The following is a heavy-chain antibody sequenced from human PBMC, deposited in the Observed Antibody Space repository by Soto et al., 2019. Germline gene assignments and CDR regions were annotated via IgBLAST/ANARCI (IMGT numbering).Heavy chain of an antibody. D-gene: IGHD6-6*01. CDR2: IDPSDSYT. CDR3: ARREQLVEAYYYYGMDV. Sequence: GEALKISCKGSGYSFTSYWISWVRQMPGKGLEWMGRIDPSDSYTNYSPSFQGHVTISADKSISTAYLQWSSLKASDTAMYYCARREQLVEAYYYYGMDVWGQGTTVTVSS. CDR1: GYSFTSYW. V-gene: IGHV5-10-1*01. J-gene: IGHJ6*02.